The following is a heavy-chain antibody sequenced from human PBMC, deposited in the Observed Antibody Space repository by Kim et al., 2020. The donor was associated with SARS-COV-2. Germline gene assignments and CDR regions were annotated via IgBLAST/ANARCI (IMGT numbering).Heavy chain of an antibody. Sequence: YNPSLKSRVTRSVDTSKNQFSLNLSSVTAADTAVYYCARGARSGWSYFDYWGQGSLVTVSS. J-gene: IGHJ4*02. V-gene: IGHV4-4*07. D-gene: IGHD6-19*01. CDR3: ARGARSGWSYFDY.